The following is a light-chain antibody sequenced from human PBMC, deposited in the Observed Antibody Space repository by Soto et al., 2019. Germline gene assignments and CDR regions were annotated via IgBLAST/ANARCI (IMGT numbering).Light chain of an antibody. CDR2: SNN. V-gene: IGLV1-47*02. Sequence: QLVLTQPPSASGTPGQRGTISCSGMTSNIGSSYLYWYQQLPGSAPKVLIYSNNQWPSGVPDRFSGSKSGTSASLAISGLRSEDETDYYYAPWDDSGGVFGGGTKLTVL. J-gene: IGLJ3*02. CDR1: TSNIGSSY. CDR3: APWDDSGGV.